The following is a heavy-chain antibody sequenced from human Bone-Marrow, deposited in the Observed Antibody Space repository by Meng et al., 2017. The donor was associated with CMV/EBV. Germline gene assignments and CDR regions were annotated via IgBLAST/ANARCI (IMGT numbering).Heavy chain of an antibody. CDR2: ISHSGYI. CDR3: ARGDYVEHYYGMNV. V-gene: IGHV4-34*01. Sequence: SETLSLTCAGSGGSFDGYYWTWIRQTPGKGLEWIGEISHSGYITYSPSLTSRVTISLDTSKNHFSLQLNSVTAADTAVYFCARGDYVEHYYGMNVWGQGTTVTVSS. D-gene: IGHD4-17*01. CDR1: GGSFDGYY. J-gene: IGHJ6*02.